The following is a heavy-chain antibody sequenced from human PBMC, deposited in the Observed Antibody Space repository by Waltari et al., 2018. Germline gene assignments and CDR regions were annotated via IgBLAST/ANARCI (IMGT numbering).Heavy chain of an antibody. D-gene: IGHD2-15*01. CDR1: GITLKPYR. J-gene: IGHJ6*02. CDR3: AKDPAYSEYYYYGMDL. Sequence: QVRLVESGVGVVQPGRSLRLSCEGSGITLKPYRLPRVRQPPGKGLEWVAVVSQFGANTFYADSVKGRFTISRDDSKNTVSLQIHSLRAEDTAVYFCAKDPAYSEYYYYGMDLWGQGTTVTVSS. V-gene: IGHV3-30*18. CDR2: VSQFGANT.